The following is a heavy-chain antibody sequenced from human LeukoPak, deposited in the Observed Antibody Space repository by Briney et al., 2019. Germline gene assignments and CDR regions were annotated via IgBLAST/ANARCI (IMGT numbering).Heavy chain of an antibody. V-gene: IGHV3-33*06. CDR2: ICHDGSSQ. J-gene: IGHJ4*02. CDR1: GFTFDHYG. D-gene: IGHD4-11*01. Sequence: GGSLTLSCVASGFTFDHYGMHWVRPAPAKGLEWVAVICHDGSSQYYADSVKGRFTISRDNSMNTLYLQMNSLRAEDTAVYYCAKDAQRGFDYSNSLEYWGQGTLVTVSS. CDR3: AKDAQRGFDYSNSLEY.